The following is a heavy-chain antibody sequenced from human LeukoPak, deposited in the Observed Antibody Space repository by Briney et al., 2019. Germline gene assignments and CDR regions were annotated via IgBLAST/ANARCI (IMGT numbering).Heavy chain of an antibody. CDR2: ISGYNGNT. CDR1: GYTFTSHG. D-gene: IGHD3-9*01. Sequence: ASVKVSCKASGYTFTSHGVIWVRQAPGQGLEWMGWISGYNGNTKYAQKVQGRVTMTTDTSTSTAYMELRSLRSDDTAVYYCARDRNPKTYYDILTGPRYYMDVWGKGTTVTISS. J-gene: IGHJ6*03. V-gene: IGHV1-18*01. CDR3: ARDRNPKTYYDILTGPRYYMDV.